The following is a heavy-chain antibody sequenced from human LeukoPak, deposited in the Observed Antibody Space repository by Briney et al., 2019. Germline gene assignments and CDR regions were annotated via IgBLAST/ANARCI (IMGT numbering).Heavy chain of an antibody. J-gene: IGHJ4*02. D-gene: IGHD2-2*02. Sequence: GASVKVSCKASGGTFSSYAISWVRQAPGQGLEWMGGIIPIFGTANYAQKFQGRVTITADESTSTAYMELSSLRSEDTAVYYCARDPAPPDVPAAIGSWGQGTLVTVSS. CDR1: GGTFSSYA. V-gene: IGHV1-69*13. CDR2: IIPIFGTA. CDR3: ARDPAPPDVPAAIGS.